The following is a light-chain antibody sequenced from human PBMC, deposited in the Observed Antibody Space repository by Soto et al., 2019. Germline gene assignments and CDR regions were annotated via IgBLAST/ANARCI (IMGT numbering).Light chain of an antibody. J-gene: IGLJ2*01. CDR3: SSYTSRSTHVV. CDR1: SSDVGGYNY. CDR2: DVS. Sequence: QSALTQPASVSGSPGQSITISCTGTSSDVGGYNYVSWYQQHPGKAPKLMIYDVSNRPSGVSNRFSGSKSGNTASLTISGLQSEDEADYYCSSYTSRSTHVVFGGGTKLTVL. V-gene: IGLV2-14*01.